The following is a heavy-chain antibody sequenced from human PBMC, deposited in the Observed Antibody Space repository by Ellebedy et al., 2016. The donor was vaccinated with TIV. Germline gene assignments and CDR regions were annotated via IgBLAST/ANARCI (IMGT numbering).Heavy chain of an antibody. D-gene: IGHD3-16*01. Sequence: PGGSLRLSCSASGFTFSSYAMPWVRQAPGKGLDYISAIVSNGDSTYYANSVKGRFIISRDNSKNTLYLQMSSLRPEDTAVYYCVKAWGDWGQGTLVPVSS. CDR3: VKAWGD. CDR1: GFTFSSYA. V-gene: IGHV3-64D*06. J-gene: IGHJ4*02. CDR2: IVSNGDST.